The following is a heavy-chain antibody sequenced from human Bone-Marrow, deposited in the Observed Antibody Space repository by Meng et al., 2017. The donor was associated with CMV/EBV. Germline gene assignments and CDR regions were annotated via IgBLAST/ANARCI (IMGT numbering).Heavy chain of an antibody. CDR2: IIPIFGTA. J-gene: IGHJ4*02. D-gene: IGHD3-16*01. Sequence: KGSGGTFSSYAISWVRQAPGQGLEWMGGIIPIFGTANYAQKFQGRVTITTDESTSTAYMELSSLRSEDTAVYYCARNREVMAEYYFDYWGQGTLVTVSS. V-gene: IGHV1-69*05. CDR3: ARNREVMAEYYFDY. CDR1: GGTFSSYA.